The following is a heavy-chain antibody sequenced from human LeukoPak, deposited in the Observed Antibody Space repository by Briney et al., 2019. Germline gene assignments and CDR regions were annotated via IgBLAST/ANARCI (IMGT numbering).Heavy chain of an antibody. D-gene: IGHD1-26*01. V-gene: IGHV1-46*01. CDR1: GYTFTSYY. Sequence: GASVKVSCKASGYTFTSYYMHWVRQAPGQGLEWMGIINPSGGSTSYAQKFQGRVTMTRDTSTSTVYMELSSLRSEDTAVYYCARVRISSGGYGRSTIDYWGQGTLVTVSS. J-gene: IGHJ4*02. CDR3: ARVRISSGGYGRSTIDY. CDR2: INPSGGST.